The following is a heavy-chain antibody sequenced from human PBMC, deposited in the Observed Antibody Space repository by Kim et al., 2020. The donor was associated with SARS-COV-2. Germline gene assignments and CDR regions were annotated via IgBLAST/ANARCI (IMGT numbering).Heavy chain of an antibody. CDR1: GFIFSGYG. CDR3: ATDDEGQPAESHAFDM. D-gene: IGHD6-13*01. J-gene: IGHJ3*02. CDR2: FWHDGSNK. Sequence: GGSLRLSCAASGFIFSGYGMHWVRQAPGKGLEWVAVFWHDGSNKYYTDSVKGRFTISRDNSKNTLFLQMNSLKSEDTAVYFCATDDEGQPAESHAFDMWGQGTMVTVSS. V-gene: IGHV3-33*03.